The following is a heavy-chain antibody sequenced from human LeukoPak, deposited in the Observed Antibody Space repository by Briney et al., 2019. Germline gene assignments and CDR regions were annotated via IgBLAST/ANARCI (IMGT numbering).Heavy chain of an antibody. V-gene: IGHV3-30-3*01. CDR2: ISYDGSNK. CDR1: GFTFSSYA. D-gene: IGHD3-9*01. CDR3: AKEVTLRYFDWLLEGDAFDI. Sequence: GRSLRLSCAASGFTFSSYAMHWVRQAPGKGLEWVADISYDGSNKYYADSVEGRFTISRDNSKNTLYLQMNSLRAEDTAVYYCAKEVTLRYFDWLLEGDAFDIWGQGTMVTVSS. J-gene: IGHJ3*02.